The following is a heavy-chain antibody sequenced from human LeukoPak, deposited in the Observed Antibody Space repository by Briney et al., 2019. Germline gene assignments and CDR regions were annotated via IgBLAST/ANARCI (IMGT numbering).Heavy chain of an antibody. CDR2: INHSGST. Sequence: PSETLSLTCAVYGGSFSGYYWSWIRQPPGRGLEWIGEINHSGSTNYNPSLKSRVTIPVDTSKNQFSLKLSSVTAADTAVYYCTRGYVDTAMASYYFDYWSQGTLVTVSS. CDR1: GGSFSGYY. J-gene: IGHJ4*02. V-gene: IGHV4-34*01. D-gene: IGHD5-18*01. CDR3: TRGYVDTAMASYYFDY.